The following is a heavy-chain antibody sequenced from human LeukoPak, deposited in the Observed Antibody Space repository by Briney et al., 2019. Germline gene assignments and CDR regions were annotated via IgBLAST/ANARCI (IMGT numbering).Heavy chain of an antibody. CDR2: ITGNGGDT. CDR1: GFTFSSYA. Sequence: GGSLRLSCAASGFTFSSYAMSWVPQTPGKGLEWVSAITGNGGDTYSADSVKGRLTISRDNSKNTLYLQMDSLRAEDAAVYYCAKGSSSSRPYYFDYWGQGTLVTVSS. D-gene: IGHD6-6*01. J-gene: IGHJ4*02. CDR3: AKGSSSSRPYYFDY. V-gene: IGHV3-23*01.